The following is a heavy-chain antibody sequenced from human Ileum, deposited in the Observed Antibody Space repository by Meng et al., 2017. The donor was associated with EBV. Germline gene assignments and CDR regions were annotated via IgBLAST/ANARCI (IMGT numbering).Heavy chain of an antibody. CDR1: CASIGSGGYH. CDR2: IFSSGSP. J-gene: IGHJ4*02. V-gene: IGHV4-30-4*01. Sequence: QGHVQVAAPRRGTPSQTPSPTWVVSCASIGSGGYHWSWIRQPPGKGLEWIGYIFSSGSPYYNPSLKNRITRSVNTSKNQFSLNLKSVTAADTAVYYCASYSEGGGGLGYWGQGTLVTVSS. CDR3: ASYSEGGGGLGY. D-gene: IGHD2-15*01.